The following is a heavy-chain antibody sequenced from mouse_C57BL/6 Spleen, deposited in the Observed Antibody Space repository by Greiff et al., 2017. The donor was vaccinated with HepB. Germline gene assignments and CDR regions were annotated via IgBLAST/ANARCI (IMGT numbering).Heavy chain of an antibody. D-gene: IGHD2-5*01. J-gene: IGHJ3*01. CDR2: IYPGDGDT. CDR3: GCYSNYFVAY. V-gene: IGHV1-80*01. Sequence: VKLMESGAELVKPGASVKISCKASGYAFSSYWMNWVKQRPGKGLEWIGQIYPGDGDTNYNGKFKGKATLTADKSSSTAYMQLSSLTSEDSAVYFCGCYSNYFVAYWGQGTLVTVSA. CDR1: GYAFSSYW.